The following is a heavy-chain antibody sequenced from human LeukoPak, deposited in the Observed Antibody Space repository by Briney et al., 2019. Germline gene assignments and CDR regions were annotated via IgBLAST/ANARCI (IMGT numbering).Heavy chain of an antibody. CDR3: ASTRPQDHSTSYMDV. CDR1: GDSISNDY. Sequence: PSETLSLTCNVSGDSISNDYWSWIRQPPGKSLEWIGFIFYSGTTNYNPSLQSRVTISVDTSKNQFSLKLSSVTAADTAVYYYASTRPQDHSTSYMDVWGKGITVTVSS. J-gene: IGHJ6*03. V-gene: IGHV4-59*08. D-gene: IGHD2-2*01. CDR2: IFYSGTT.